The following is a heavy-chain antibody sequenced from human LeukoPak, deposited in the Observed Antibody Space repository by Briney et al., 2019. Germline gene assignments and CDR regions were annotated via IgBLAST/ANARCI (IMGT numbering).Heavy chain of an antibody. CDR2: INPNSGGT. CDR3: ARMFYYESSDYTHMDV. J-gene: IGHJ6*03. D-gene: IGHD3-22*01. Sequence: ASVRVSCKASGYTFTGYYMHWVRQAPGQGLEWMGWINPNSGGTNYAQKFQGRVIMTTDTSTSTAYMELRSLRFDDTAVYFCARMFYYESSDYTHMDVWGKGTTVTVSS. V-gene: IGHV1-2*02. CDR1: GYTFTGYY.